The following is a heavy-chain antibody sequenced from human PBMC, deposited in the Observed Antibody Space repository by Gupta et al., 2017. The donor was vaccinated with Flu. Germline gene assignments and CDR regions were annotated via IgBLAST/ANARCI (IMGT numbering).Heavy chain of an antibody. V-gene: IGHV3-23*01. CDR1: EFTFSNFA. J-gene: IGHJ6*02. CDR3: AKSKTWLRDGLDI. D-gene: IGHD6-19*01. Sequence: EALLLESGGGLGQPGGSLTLSCVASEFTFSNFAMTWVRQAPGQGLVWVSTIGGIGGGTFYADSVRGRFTISRDNSKNTVYLHMKGLRDEDTAVYYCAKSKTWLRDGLDIWGQGTTVTVSS. CDR2: IGGIGGGT.